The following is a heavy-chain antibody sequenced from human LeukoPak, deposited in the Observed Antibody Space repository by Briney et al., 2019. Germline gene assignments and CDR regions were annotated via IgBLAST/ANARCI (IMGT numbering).Heavy chain of an antibody. Sequence: ASVKVSCTASGYTFTGYYMHWVRQAPGQGLEWMGWINPDNGGTEYAQNFQGRVTMTRDTSISTAYMELTSLRSDDTAVYYCARGYSGYDWLPDYWGQGTLVTVSS. CDR1: GYTFTGYY. CDR3: ARGYSGYDWLPDY. V-gene: IGHV1-2*02. D-gene: IGHD5-12*01. CDR2: INPDNGGT. J-gene: IGHJ4*02.